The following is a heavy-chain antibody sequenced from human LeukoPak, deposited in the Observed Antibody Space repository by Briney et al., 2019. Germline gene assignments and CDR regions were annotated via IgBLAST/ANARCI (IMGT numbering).Heavy chain of an antibody. Sequence: SVKVSCKASGGTFSSYAISWVRQAPGQGLEWMGGIIPIFGTANYAQKFQGRVTITADESTSTAYMELSSLRSEDTAVYYCARENCGGDCSNYYYGMDVWGQGTTVTVSS. CDR3: ARENCGGDCSNYYYGMDV. J-gene: IGHJ6*02. D-gene: IGHD2-21*02. CDR1: GGTFSSYA. V-gene: IGHV1-69*13. CDR2: IIPIFGTA.